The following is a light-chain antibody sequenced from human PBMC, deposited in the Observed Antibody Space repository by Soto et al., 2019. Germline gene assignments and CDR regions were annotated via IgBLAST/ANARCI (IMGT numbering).Light chain of an antibody. J-gene: IGLJ1*01. CDR3: CSYAGSYTYV. V-gene: IGLV2-11*01. CDR2: DVN. Sequence: QSALTQPRSVSGSPGQSVAISCTGTSSDVGNYIYVSWYQHLPGKAPKLMIYDVNKRPSGVPDRFSGSKSGNTASLTISGLQAEDEADYYCCSYAGSYTYVFGTGTKVTVL. CDR1: SSDVGNYIY.